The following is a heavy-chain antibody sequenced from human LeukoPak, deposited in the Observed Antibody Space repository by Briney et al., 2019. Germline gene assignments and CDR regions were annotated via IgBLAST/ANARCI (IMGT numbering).Heavy chain of an antibody. J-gene: IGHJ3*02. Sequence: GESLKISCKGSGYGFTNYWIGWVRRMPGKGLEWMGIIYPGDSDIRYSPSFQGQVTISADKSISTAYLQCSSLKASDTAMYYCARGRGRQATDAFDIWGQGTMVTVSS. CDR2: IYPGDSDI. D-gene: IGHD3-16*01. CDR1: GYGFTNYW. CDR3: ARGRGRQATDAFDI. V-gene: IGHV5-51*01.